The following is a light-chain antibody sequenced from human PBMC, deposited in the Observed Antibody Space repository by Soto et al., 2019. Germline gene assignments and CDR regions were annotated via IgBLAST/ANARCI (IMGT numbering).Light chain of an antibody. V-gene: IGKV3-11*02. J-gene: IGKJ4*01. Sequence: EIEVTQSPATLSLSPGERATLSCRTSQSVGSYLAWYQKKPGQAPRLLIYDASNRATGIPARFSGGGSERDFTLTLSSLEPEDFAVDYCQQRSNWPPLTFGGWHKVE. CDR2: DAS. CDR3: QQRSNWPPLT. CDR1: QSVGSY.